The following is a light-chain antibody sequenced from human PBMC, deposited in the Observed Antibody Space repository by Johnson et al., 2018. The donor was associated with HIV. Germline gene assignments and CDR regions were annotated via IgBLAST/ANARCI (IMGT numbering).Light chain of an antibody. CDR3: GTWDSSLSAFYV. Sequence: QSVLTQPPSVSAAPGQKVTISCSGSSSNIGNNYVSWYQQLPGTAPKLLIYENNKRPSGIPDRFSGSKSGTSATLGITGLQTGDEADYYCGTWDSSLSAFYVFGTGTTITVL. J-gene: IGLJ1*01. V-gene: IGLV1-51*02. CDR1: SSNIGNNY. CDR2: ENN.